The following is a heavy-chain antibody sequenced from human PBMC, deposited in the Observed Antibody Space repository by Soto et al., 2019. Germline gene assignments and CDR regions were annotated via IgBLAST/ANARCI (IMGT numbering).Heavy chain of an antibody. D-gene: IGHD3-10*01. Sequence: PGGSLRLSCAASGFTFSSYGMHWVRQAPGKGLEWVAVISYDGSNKYYADSVKGRFTISRDNSKNTLYLQMNSLRAEDTAVYYCAKDRLLWFGESYNYFDYWGQGTLVTVSS. V-gene: IGHV3-30*18. CDR3: AKDRLLWFGESYNYFDY. CDR2: ISYDGSNK. CDR1: GFTFSSYG. J-gene: IGHJ4*02.